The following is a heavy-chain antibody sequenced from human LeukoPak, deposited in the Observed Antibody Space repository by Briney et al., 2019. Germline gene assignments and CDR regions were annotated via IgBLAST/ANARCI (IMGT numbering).Heavy chain of an antibody. Sequence: SGPTLVKPTQTLTLTCTFSGFSLNTSGVGVGWIRQPPGEALECLAVIYWDDNKRYSPSLKSRLTTTKDTSKNQVVLTMTNVDPVDTATYYCVHRRYGEWIGYWGQGTLVTVSS. CDR2: IYWDDNK. D-gene: IGHD4-17*01. CDR1: GFSLNTSGVG. V-gene: IGHV2-5*02. J-gene: IGHJ4*02. CDR3: VHRRYGEWIGY.